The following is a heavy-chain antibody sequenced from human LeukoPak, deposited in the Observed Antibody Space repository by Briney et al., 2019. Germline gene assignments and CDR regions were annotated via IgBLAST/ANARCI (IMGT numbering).Heavy chain of an antibody. CDR3: ARPHLWFGELYFDY. Sequence: PGGSLSLSCAASGFTFSSYWMSWVRQAPGKGLEWVANIKQDGSEKYYVDSVKGRFTISRDNAKNSLYLQMNSLRAEDTAVYYCARPHLWFGELYFDYWGQGTLVTVSS. D-gene: IGHD3-10*01. V-gene: IGHV3-7*01. CDR1: GFTFSSYW. CDR2: IKQDGSEK. J-gene: IGHJ4*02.